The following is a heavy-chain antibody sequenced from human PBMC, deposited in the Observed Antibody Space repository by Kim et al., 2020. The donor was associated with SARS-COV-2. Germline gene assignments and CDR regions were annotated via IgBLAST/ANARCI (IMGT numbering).Heavy chain of an antibody. J-gene: IGHJ6*02. Sequence: SVKVSCKASGGTLTNFSISWVRQAPGKGLEWMGGFIPDHGIANYAQKFQGRVTITADTSTNTAYMELSSLRSEDTAVYYCARGGPGSGPLDVWGLWTTV. CDR1: GGTLTNFS. CDR3: ARGGPGSGPLDV. V-gene: IGHV1-69*10. D-gene: IGHD5-12*01. CDR2: FIPDHGIA.